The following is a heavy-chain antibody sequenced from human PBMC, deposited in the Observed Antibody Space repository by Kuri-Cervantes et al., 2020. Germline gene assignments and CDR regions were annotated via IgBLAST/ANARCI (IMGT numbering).Heavy chain of an antibody. Sequence: GESLKISCAASGFIVSSNYMSWVRQAPGKGLECVSVIFAEGDTYYADSVKGRFTISRDRSKNTLYLQMNTLRAEDTAMYYCTRAPYFDRNSFDFDYWGQGTLVTVSS. V-gene: IGHV3-53*01. CDR2: IFAEGDT. CDR1: GFIVSSNY. J-gene: IGHJ4*02. D-gene: IGHD3-22*01. CDR3: TRAPYFDRNSFDFDY.